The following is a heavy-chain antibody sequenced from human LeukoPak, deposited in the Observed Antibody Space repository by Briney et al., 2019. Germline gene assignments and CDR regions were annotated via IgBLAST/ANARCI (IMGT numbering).Heavy chain of an antibody. V-gene: IGHV4-30-4*01. CDR1: GGWGGDYY. J-gene: IGHJ6*02. Sequence: SETLSLTCTVSGGWGGDYYWSWIRQPPGKGLEWIGYIYYNGNTFYTPSLKSRVTISFDTSKNQFSLKLSSVTAADTAVYYCARVVVTLGHYYYGMDVWGQGTTVTVSS. CDR3: ARVVVTLGHYYYGMDV. D-gene: IGHD4-23*01. CDR2: IYYNGNT.